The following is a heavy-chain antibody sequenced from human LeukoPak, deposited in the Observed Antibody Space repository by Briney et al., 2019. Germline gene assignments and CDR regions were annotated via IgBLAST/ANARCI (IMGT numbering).Heavy chain of an antibody. Sequence: PSETLSLTCAVYGGSFSGYYWSWTRQPPGKGLEWIGEINHSGSTNYNPSLKSRVTISVDTSKNQFSLKLSSVTAADTAVYYCARSQWLIHYFDYWGQGTLVTVSS. CDR1: GGSFSGYY. J-gene: IGHJ4*02. V-gene: IGHV4-34*01. CDR2: INHSGST. CDR3: ARSQWLIHYFDY. D-gene: IGHD6-19*01.